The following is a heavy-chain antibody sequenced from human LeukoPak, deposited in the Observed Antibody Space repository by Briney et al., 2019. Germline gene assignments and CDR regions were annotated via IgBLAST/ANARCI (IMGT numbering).Heavy chain of an antibody. J-gene: IGHJ4*02. CDR3: ATTTIRLGY. CDR2: IYSSGTT. D-gene: IGHD1-26*01. Sequence: SETLSLTCTVSGGSISSGSYYWSWIRQPAGKGLEWIGHIYSSGTTNYSPSLKSRVTISVDTSKNQFFLELSSVTAADTAVYYCATTTIRLGYWGQGTLVTVSS. V-gene: IGHV4-61*09. CDR1: GGSISSGSYY.